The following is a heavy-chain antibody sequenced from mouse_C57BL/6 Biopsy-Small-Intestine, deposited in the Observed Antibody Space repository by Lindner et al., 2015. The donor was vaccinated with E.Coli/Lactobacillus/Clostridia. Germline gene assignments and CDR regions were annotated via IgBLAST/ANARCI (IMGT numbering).Heavy chain of an antibody. CDR3: ARDPDSALVVTAQYFDY. CDR2: INTNSGDT. Sequence: SVKVSCKASGLHLSPAYFIHWVRQAPGQGLEWMGWINTNSGDTKYAKKLEGRVTVTRDTSISTAYMELNELRSDDTAVYYCARDPDSALVVTAQYFDYWGQGTLVTVSS. V-gene: IGHV1-72*04. CDR1: GLHLSPAYF. D-gene: IGHD3-2*02. J-gene: IGHJ4*01.